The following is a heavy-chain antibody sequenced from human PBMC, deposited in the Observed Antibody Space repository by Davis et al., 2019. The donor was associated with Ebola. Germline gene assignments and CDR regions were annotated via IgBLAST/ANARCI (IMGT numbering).Heavy chain of an antibody. Sequence: GGSLRLSCAASGFTFSDYYMSWIRQAPGKGLEWVSYISSSSSTIYYADSVKGRFTISRDNAKNSLYLQMNSLRDEDTAVYYCAGWEYDSSGYYYDYWGQGTLVTVSS. V-gene: IGHV3-11*04. J-gene: IGHJ4*02. D-gene: IGHD3-22*01. CDR3: AGWEYDSSGYYYDY. CDR1: GFTFSDYY. CDR2: ISSSSSTI.